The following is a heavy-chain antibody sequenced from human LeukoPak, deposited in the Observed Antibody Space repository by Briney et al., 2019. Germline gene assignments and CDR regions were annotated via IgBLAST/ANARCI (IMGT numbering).Heavy chain of an antibody. CDR2: ISGSGDTT. Sequence: GGSLRLSCAASGFTFTTYGLTWVRQAPGKGLEWVSAISGSGDTTFYADSVKGRFTISRDNSKNTLYLQMNSLRAEDTAVYYCARDPGQWLTIPSAAFDYWGQGTLVTVSS. CDR3: ARDPGQWLTIPSAAFDY. CDR1: GFTFTTYG. V-gene: IGHV3-23*01. D-gene: IGHD6-19*01. J-gene: IGHJ4*02.